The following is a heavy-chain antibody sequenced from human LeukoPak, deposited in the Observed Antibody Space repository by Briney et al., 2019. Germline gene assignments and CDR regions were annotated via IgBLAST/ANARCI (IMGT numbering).Heavy chain of an antibody. D-gene: IGHD3-9*01. V-gene: IGHV3-30*02. CDR3: AKDGTYYDILTGYLTIPYFDY. Sequence: GGSLRLSCAASGFTFSSYGMHWVRQAPGKGLEWVAFIRYDGSNKYYADSVKGRFTISRDNSKNTLYLQMNSLRAEDTAVYYCAKDGTYYDILTGYLTIPYFDYWGQGNLVTVSS. J-gene: IGHJ4*02. CDR1: GFTFSSYG. CDR2: IRYDGSNK.